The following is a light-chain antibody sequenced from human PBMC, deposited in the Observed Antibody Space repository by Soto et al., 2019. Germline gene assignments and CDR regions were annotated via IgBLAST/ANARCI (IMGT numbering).Light chain of an antibody. Sequence: DIQMTQSPFSLSASVGDRVTMTCRASQNISIYLNWYQQKPGKAPKHLIYVASTLQSGVPSRFSGSGSGTDFTLTISSLQPEDFATYYCQQSYGTPIAFGQGTRLEIK. V-gene: IGKV1-39*01. J-gene: IGKJ5*01. CDR1: QNISIY. CDR3: QQSYGTPIA. CDR2: VAS.